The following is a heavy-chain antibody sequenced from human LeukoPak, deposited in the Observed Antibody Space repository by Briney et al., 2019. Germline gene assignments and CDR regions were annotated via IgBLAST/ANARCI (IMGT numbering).Heavy chain of an antibody. J-gene: IGHJ4*02. Sequence: ASVKDSCQASGYTFTGYYMHWLRQAPGQGLDWMGWINPNSGGTNYAQKFQGTVTMTRDTTISTAYMELSRLRSDDTAVYYSARDGYSYGSLGDWGQGTLVTVS. CDR1: GYTFTGYY. CDR2: INPNSGGT. D-gene: IGHD5-18*01. CDR3: ARDGYSYGSLGD. V-gene: IGHV1-2*02.